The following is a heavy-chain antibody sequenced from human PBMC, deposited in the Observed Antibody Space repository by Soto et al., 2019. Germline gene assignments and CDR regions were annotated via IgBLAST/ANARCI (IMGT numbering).Heavy chain of an antibody. D-gene: IGHD6-13*01. CDR2: IYHSGST. CDR3: ARVIAAAVNWFDP. CDR1: GGSISSSNW. Sequence: SETLYLTCAVSGGSISSSNWWSWVRQPPGKGLDWIGEIYHSGSTNYNPSLKCRVTISVDKSKNQFSLKLSSVTAADTAVYYCARVIAAAVNWFDPWGQGTLVTIS. V-gene: IGHV4-4*02. J-gene: IGHJ5*02.